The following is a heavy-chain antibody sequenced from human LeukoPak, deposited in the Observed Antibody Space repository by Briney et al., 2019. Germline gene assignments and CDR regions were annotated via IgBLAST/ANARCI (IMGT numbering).Heavy chain of an antibody. V-gene: IGHV1-2*02. J-gene: IGHJ4*02. Sequence: ASVKVSCKASGYTFTNQGISWVRQAPGQGLEWMGWINPNSGGTNYAQKFQGRVTMTRDTSISAAYMEVSSLRSDDTAVYYCATVGGPAADTGQKPPRYWGQGTLVTVSS. CDR2: INPNSGGT. D-gene: IGHD6-13*01. CDR3: ATVGGPAADTGQKPPRY. CDR1: GYTFTNQG.